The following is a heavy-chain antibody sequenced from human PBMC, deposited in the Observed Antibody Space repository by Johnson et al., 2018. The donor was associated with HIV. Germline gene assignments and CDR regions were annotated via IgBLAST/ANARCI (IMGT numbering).Heavy chain of an antibody. Sequence: EVQVVESGGGLVQPGRSLRLSCAASGFTFDDYAMHWVRQAPGKGLEWVSGISWNSGSLGYADSVKGRFTISRDKSKNTLYLQMNSLRAEDTAVYYCARTSSGSRNALDIWGLGTMVTVSS. CDR1: GFTFDDYA. J-gene: IGHJ3*02. CDR2: ISWNSGSL. V-gene: IGHV3-9*01. CDR3: ARTSSGSRNALDI. D-gene: IGHD3-10*01.